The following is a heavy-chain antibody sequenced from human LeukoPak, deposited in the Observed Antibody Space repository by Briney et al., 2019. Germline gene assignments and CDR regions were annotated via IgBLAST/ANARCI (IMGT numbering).Heavy chain of an antibody. D-gene: IGHD5-12*01. J-gene: IGHJ4*02. CDR3: ARKYSGFPFDY. V-gene: IGHV3-7*01. Sequence: PGGSLRLSCAASGFTFSSYWMSWVRQAPGKGLEGVANIKQDGSEKYYVDSVKGRFTISRDNAKNSLYLQMNSLRAEDTAVYYCARKYSGFPFDYWGQGTLVTVSS. CDR1: GFTFSSYW. CDR2: IKQDGSEK.